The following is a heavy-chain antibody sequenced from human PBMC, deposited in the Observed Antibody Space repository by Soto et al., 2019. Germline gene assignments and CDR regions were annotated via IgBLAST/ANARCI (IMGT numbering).Heavy chain of an antibody. Sequence: SETLSLTCTISGGSISGSAWSWIRQPPGKGLEWIAYIYYSGSTTYNPSLKSRVTMSVDTSKNQFSLNLSSVTAADTAVYYCARERYEGRIDYWGQVTLVTVSS. D-gene: IGHD2-2*01. CDR3: ARERYEGRIDY. J-gene: IGHJ4*02. V-gene: IGHV4-59*01. CDR1: GGSISGSA. CDR2: IYYSGST.